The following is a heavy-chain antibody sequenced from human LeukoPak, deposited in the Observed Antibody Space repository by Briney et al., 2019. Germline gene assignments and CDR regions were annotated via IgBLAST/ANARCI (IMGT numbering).Heavy chain of an antibody. Sequence: GASVKVSCKASGYTFTGYYMHWVRQAPGQGLEWMGWINPNNGGTDYAQKFQGRVTMTRDTSISTAYMELSRLRSDDTAVYFCARGEGRRYFDWFFSGGQGTLVTVSS. CDR2: INPNNGGT. V-gene: IGHV1-2*02. CDR1: GYTFTGYY. D-gene: IGHD3-9*01. J-gene: IGHJ5*01. CDR3: ARGEGRRYFDWFFS.